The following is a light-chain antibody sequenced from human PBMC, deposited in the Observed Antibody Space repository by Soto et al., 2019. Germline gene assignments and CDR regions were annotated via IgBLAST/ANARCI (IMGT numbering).Light chain of an antibody. V-gene: IGKV1-27*01. CDR3: QRYNSASSLT. CDR1: QGISNY. Sequence: DIQMTQSPSSLSASVGDRVTITCRASQGISNYLAWYQQKPGKVPKLLTYAASTLQSGVPSRFSGSGSGTDFTLTISSLQPEDVATYYCQRYNSASSLTFGGGTKVEIK. J-gene: IGKJ4*01. CDR2: AAS.